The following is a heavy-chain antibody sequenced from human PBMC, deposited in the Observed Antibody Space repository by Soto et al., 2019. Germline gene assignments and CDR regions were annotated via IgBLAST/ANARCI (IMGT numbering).Heavy chain of an antibody. CDR2: ISYDGSNK. CDR1: GFTFSSYG. Sequence: QVQLVESGGGVVQPGRSLRLSCAASGFTFSSYGMNWVRQAPGKGLEWVAVISYDGSNKYYADSVKGRFTISRDNSKNTLYLQMNSLRAEDTAVYYCAKDLRVVRGVIDYPAFDYWGQGTLVTVSS. J-gene: IGHJ4*02. V-gene: IGHV3-30*18. CDR3: AKDLRVVRGVIDYPAFDY. D-gene: IGHD3-10*01.